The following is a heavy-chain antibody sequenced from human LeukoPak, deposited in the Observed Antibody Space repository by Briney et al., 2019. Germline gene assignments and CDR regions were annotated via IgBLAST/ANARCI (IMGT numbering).Heavy chain of an antibody. D-gene: IGHD1/OR15-1a*01. CDR2: IYYSGST. CDR3: ARHSEQGGPFDI. V-gene: IGHV4-59*08. Sequence: SETLSLTCAVYGGSFSGYYWSWIRQPPGKGLESIGYIYYSGSTNYNPSLKSRVSISVDTSKNQFSLELSSVTAADTAVYYCARHSEQGGPFDIWGQGTMVTVSS. J-gene: IGHJ3*02. CDR1: GGSFSGYY.